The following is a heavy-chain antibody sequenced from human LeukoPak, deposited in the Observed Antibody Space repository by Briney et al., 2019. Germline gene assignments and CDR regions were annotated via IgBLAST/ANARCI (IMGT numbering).Heavy chain of an antibody. D-gene: IGHD3-22*01. V-gene: IGHV3-30-3*01. CDR2: ISYDGSNK. J-gene: IGHJ4*02. CDR3: ARKYYYDSSGYFDY. CDR1: GFTFSSYA. Sequence: GGSLRLSCAASGFTFSSYAMHWVRQAPGKGLKWVAVISYDGSNKYYADSVKGRFTISRDNSKNTLYLQMNSLRAEDTAVYYCARKYYYDSSGYFDYWGQGTLVTVSS.